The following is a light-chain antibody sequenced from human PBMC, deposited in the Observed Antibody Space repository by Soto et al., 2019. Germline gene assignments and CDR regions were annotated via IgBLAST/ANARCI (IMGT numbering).Light chain of an antibody. V-gene: IGKV1-5*03. CDR2: QPT. CDR1: QGISNR. CDR3: TEYYSYRT. Sequence: DVQMTQSPSTLSASVGDRVTITCRASQGISNRLAWYQQKPGKAPKLPIYQPTSLKSGVPSRFGGSGSGTEFTLTITRLQPDVVATSLCTEYYSYRTFGQGTKVDIK. J-gene: IGKJ1*01.